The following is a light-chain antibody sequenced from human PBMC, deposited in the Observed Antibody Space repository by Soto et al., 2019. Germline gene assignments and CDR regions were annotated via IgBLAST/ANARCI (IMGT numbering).Light chain of an antibody. V-gene: IGKV1-5*01. CDR2: DAS. Sequence: DIQMTQSPSTLSASVGDRVTITCRASQSISSWLAWYQQKPGKAPKLLIYDASSLESWVPTRFSGSGSGTEFTITISSLQPDDFATYYCQQYNSYSCTFGQGTKVEFK. J-gene: IGKJ1*01. CDR1: QSISSW. CDR3: QQYNSYSCT.